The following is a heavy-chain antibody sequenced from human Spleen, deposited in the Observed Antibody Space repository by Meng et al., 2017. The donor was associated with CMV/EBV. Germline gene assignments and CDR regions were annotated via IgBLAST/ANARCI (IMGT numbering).Heavy chain of an antibody. J-gene: IGHJ6*02. V-gene: IGHV3-74*01. CDR3: VRSRYAMDV. CDR2: ISSDVSST. Sequence: GGFLRLSCAATGFTFSSYWMHWVRQAPGKGLVWVSRISSDVSSTTYAESVKGRFTISRDNAKNTLFLQMNSLRAEDTAVYYCVRSRYAMDVWGQGTTVTVSS. CDR1: GFTFSSYW.